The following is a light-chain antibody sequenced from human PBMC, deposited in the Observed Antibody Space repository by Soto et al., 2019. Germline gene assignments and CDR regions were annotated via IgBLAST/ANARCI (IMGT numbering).Light chain of an antibody. CDR3: QQANSFPQS. J-gene: IGKJ5*01. CDR1: QGICNW. CDR2: GAS. Sequence: DIQMTQSPSSVSASVGDTVTINCRASQGICNWLAWYQQKPGKAPKLLIYGASSLQSGVPSRFSGSGSGTDFTLTISSLQPEDFATYYCQQANSFPQSFGQGTRLEIK. V-gene: IGKV1D-12*01.